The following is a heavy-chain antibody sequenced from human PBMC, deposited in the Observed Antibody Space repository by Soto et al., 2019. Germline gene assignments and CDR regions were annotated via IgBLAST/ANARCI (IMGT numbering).Heavy chain of an antibody. D-gene: IGHD5-12*01. Sequence: QVQLVLSGAEVKKPGASVKVSCKASGYTFTRYGISWVRQAPGQGLEWMGWISAYNGNTNYAQKLQGRVTMTTDTSPSIAYMELRTLTSEDTAVYNCAIDLGGIVASIACDYGGQVTLVTVSS. CDR2: ISAYNGNT. CDR1: GYTFTRYG. V-gene: IGHV1-18*01. CDR3: AIDLGGIVASIACDY. J-gene: IGHJ4*02.